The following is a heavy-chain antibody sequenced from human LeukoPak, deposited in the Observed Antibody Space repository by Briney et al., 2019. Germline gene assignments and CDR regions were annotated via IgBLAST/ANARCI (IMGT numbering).Heavy chain of an antibody. D-gene: IGHD3-3*01. CDR1: GGSISSSSYY. CDR3: ASGTYYDFWSGYSDAFDI. Sequence: PSETLSLTCTVSGGSISSSSYYWGRIRQPPGKGLEWIGSIYYSGSTYYNPSLKSRVTISVDTSKNQFSLKLSSVTAADTAVYYCASGTYYDFWSGYSDAFDIWGKGTTVTVSS. J-gene: IGHJ3*02. CDR2: IYYSGST. V-gene: IGHV4-39*01.